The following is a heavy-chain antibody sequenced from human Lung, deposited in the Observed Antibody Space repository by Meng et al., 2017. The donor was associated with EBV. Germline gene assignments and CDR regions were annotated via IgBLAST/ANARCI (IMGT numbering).Heavy chain of an antibody. CDR3: ARIDDGYTHFDY. Sequence: QVQLKESGPGLVKPSHTLSLPCAVSGGSISSGGYYWSWIRQPPGKGLEWIGYIYYTGNTFYNPSLKSRVTMSSDTSKNQLSLKLTSVTAADTAVYYCARIDDGYTHFDYWGQGTLVTVSS. D-gene: IGHD5-24*01. V-gene: IGHV4-30-4*01. CDR2: IYYTGNT. J-gene: IGHJ4*02. CDR1: GGSISSGGYY.